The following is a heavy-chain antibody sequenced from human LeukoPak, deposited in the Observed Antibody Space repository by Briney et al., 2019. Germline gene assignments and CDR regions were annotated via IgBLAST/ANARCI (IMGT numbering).Heavy chain of an antibody. CDR1: GGTSSSYA. V-gene: IGHV1-69*13. Sequence: ASVKVSCKASGGTSSSYAISWVRQAPGQGLEWMGGIIPIFGTANYAQKFQGRVTITADESTSTAYMELSSLRSEDTAVYYCARVGGLVIDYWGQGTLVTVSS. CDR3: ARVGGLVIDY. D-gene: IGHD3-16*01. J-gene: IGHJ4*02. CDR2: IIPIFGTA.